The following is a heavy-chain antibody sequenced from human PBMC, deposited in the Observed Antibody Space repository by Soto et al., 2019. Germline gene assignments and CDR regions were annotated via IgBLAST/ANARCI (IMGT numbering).Heavy chain of an antibody. D-gene: IGHD3-16*01. CDR3: ARAIRGHVS. CDR1: GITYTTYA. J-gene: IGHJ5*02. Sequence: QVQLVQSGAEVKKPGASVKVACKASGITYTTYAIHWVRQAPGQGLEWMGWINTGNGNTRYSQRFQGRVTLTTDTSASTAYMDVSSLTSEDTAVYYCARAIRGHVSWGQGTLITVSS. V-gene: IGHV1-3*04. CDR2: INTGNGNT.